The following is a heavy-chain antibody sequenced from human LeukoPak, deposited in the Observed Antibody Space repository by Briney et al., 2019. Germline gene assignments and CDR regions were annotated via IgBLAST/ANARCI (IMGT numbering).Heavy chain of an antibody. D-gene: IGHD6-13*01. J-gene: IGHJ5*02. CDR1: GYTFASYW. Sequence: GESLKISCKGSGYTFASYWIAWVRQMPGKGLEWVGIIYPRDSDTRYSPSFQGQVTISVNKSISTAYLQLNSLKASDTAIYFCARRDRVSWDLSSSPGKDSCFDTWGQGTQVTVSS. CDR2: IYPRDSDT. V-gene: IGHV5-51*01. CDR3: ARRDRVSWDLSSSPGKDSCFDT.